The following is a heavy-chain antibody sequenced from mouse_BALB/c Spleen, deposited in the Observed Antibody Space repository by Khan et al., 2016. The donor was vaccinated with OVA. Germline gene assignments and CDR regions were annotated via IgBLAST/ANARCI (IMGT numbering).Heavy chain of an antibody. CDR3: ARDGYSPWFAY. D-gene: IGHD2-3*01. CDR1: GFNITDYY. J-gene: IGHJ3*01. Sequence: VQLQQSGAELVRPGALVKLSCKASGFNITDYYMHWVKQRPEQGLVWIGRIDPENGDTIYDPKFQGKASITSDTSSNTAYLQLSSLTSEDTAVYYCARDGYSPWFAYWGQGTLVTVSA. V-gene: IGHV14-1*02. CDR2: IDPENGDT.